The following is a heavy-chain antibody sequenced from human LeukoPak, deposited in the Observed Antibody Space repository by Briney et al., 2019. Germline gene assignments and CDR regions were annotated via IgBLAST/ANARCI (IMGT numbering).Heavy chain of an antibody. CDR2: INGSGGST. D-gene: IGHD5-18*01. V-gene: IGHV3-23*01. CDR3: AKRIQSAMATGY. CDR1: GFTFDDYG. J-gene: IGHJ4*02. Sequence: GGSLRLSCAASGFTFDDYGMSWVRQAPGKGLEWVSGINGSGGSTYYADSVKGRFTISRDNSKNTLYLQMNSLRAEDTAVYYCAKRIQSAMATGYWGQGTLVTVSS.